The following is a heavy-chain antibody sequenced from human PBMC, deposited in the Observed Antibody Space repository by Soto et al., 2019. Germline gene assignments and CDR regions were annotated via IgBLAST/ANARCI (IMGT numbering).Heavy chain of an antibody. CDR1: GGSISSYY. V-gene: IGHV4-59*01. Sequence: PSETLSLTCTVSGGSISSYYWSWIRQPPGKGLEWIGYIYYSGSTNYNPSLKSRVTISVDTSKNQFSLKLSSVTAADTAVYYCARGYSSSSPSDYWGQGTLVTVSS. CDR2: IYYSGST. D-gene: IGHD6-6*01. J-gene: IGHJ4*02. CDR3: ARGYSSSSPSDY.